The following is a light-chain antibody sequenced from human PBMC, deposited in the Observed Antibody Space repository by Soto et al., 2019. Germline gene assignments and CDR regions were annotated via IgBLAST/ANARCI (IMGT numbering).Light chain of an antibody. CDR3: SSYTSSSTLV. Sequence: QSALTQPASVSGSPGQSITISCTGTSSDVGGYNYVSWYQQHPGKAPKLMIYDVSNRPSGVSNRFSGSKSGNTASLTISGLQAEYEAAYYCSSYTSSSTLVFGTGTKLTVL. V-gene: IGLV2-14*01. J-gene: IGLJ1*01. CDR1: SSDVGGYNY. CDR2: DVS.